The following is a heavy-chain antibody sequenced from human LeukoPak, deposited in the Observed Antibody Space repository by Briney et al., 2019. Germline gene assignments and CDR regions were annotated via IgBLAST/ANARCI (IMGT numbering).Heavy chain of an antibody. Sequence: GGSLRLSCAASGFTFSNYAMNGVRQAPGKDLKWFSAISGSGAATFNADSVKGRFTISRDNSKNTLYLQMHSMRAEDTAVYYCAKDLSSGWYPYSFDFWGRGTLVTVSS. D-gene: IGHD6-19*01. CDR1: GFTFSNYA. CDR3: AKDLSSGWYPYSFDF. V-gene: IGHV3-23*01. CDR2: ISGSGAAT. J-gene: IGHJ4*02.